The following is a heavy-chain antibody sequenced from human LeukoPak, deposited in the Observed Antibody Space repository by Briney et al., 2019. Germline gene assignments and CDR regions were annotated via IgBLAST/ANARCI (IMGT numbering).Heavy chain of an antibody. CDR1: GYTFTSYS. CDR3: ARKTVEPDRYFDF. D-gene: IGHD4-17*01. J-gene: IGHJ4*02. CDR2: INTNTENP. Sequence: ASVKVSCKASGYTFTSYSMNWVRQAPGQGLEGMGWINTNTENPTYAQAFTGRFVFSLDTSGSTAYLQISSLKVEDTAVYYCARKTVEPDRYFDFWGQGTLVTVSS. V-gene: IGHV7-4-1*02.